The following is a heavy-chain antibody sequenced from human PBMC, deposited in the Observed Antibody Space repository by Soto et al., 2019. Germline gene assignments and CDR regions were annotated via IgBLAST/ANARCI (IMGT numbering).Heavy chain of an antibody. V-gene: IGHV3-23*01. CDR3: AKDNIKDGMDV. D-gene: IGHD2-15*01. Sequence: GESLKISCTGSGFSFFSYAMSWVRQAPGKGLEWVSAISGSGGSTYYADSVKGRFTISRDNSKNTLYLQMNSLRAEDTAVYYCAKDNIKDGMDVWGQGTTVTVSS. CDR2: ISGSGGST. CDR1: GFSFFSYA. J-gene: IGHJ6*02.